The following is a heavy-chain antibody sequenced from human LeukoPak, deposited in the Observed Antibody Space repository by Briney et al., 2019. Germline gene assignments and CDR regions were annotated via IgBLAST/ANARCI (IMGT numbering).Heavy chain of an antibody. Sequence: GGSLRLSCAASGFTFSSHSMNWVRQAPGKGLEWVSSISRSGTYIYYADSVKGRFTISRDDAKKSLYLQVNSLRAEDTAVYYCARGGLPYDYVWGSPSGDYWGQGTLVTVSS. V-gene: IGHV3-21*01. CDR2: ISRSGTYI. J-gene: IGHJ4*02. CDR3: ARGGLPYDYVWGSPSGDY. CDR1: GFTFSSHS. D-gene: IGHD3-16*01.